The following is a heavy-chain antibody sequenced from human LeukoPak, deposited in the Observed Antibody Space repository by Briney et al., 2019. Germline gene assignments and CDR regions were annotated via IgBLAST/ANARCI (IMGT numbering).Heavy chain of an antibody. CDR2: SGSGGGT. Sequence: PGGSLRLSCAASGFIFGNYAMSWVRQAPGKGLEWVSGSGSGGGTYYANSVKGRFTIPRDNSKNTLYLQMNSLRAEDTAIYYCAKAHSVSAPGCFDPWGQGTLVTVSS. V-gene: IGHV3-23*01. D-gene: IGHD5-18*01. J-gene: IGHJ5*02. CDR3: AKAHSVSAPGCFDP. CDR1: GFIFGNYA.